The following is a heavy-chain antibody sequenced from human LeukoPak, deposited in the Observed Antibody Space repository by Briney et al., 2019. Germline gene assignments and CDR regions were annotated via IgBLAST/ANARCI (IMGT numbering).Heavy chain of an antibody. V-gene: IGHV3-30*04. D-gene: IGHD3-22*01. CDR3: ANSDSSGYYDY. J-gene: IGHJ4*02. CDR2: ISYHGSDK. Sequence: GGSLRLSCAASGFTFRTFAMHWVRQAPGKGLEWVAVISYHGSDKYYPDSVKGRFTISRDNSKNTLYLQMNSLRAEDTAVYYCANSDSSGYYDYWGQGTLVTVSS. CDR1: GFTFRTFA.